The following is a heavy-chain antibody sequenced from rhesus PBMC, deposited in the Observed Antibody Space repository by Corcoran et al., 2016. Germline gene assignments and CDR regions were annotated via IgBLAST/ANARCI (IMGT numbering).Heavy chain of an antibody. CDR2: FRDKSSNSEP. CDR3: RTAAATFDS. J-gene: IGHJ4*01. Sequence: EVQLVESGGGLVQPGGSLRLSCAASGFMFSSSSIHWVRQPSGKGLEWVGRFRDKSSNSEPGYAASVKARFTISRDDSRNTAYLQMNGLKTEDTAVYYCRTAAATFDSWGQGILVTVSS. V-gene: IGHV3-118*01. CDR1: GFMFSSSS. D-gene: IGHD6-25*01.